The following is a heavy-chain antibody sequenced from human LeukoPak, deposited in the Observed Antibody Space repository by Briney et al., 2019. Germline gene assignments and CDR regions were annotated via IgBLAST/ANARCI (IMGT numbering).Heavy chain of an antibody. Sequence: SVKVSCKASGGTFSSYAISWVRQAPGQGLEWMGGIIPIFGTANYAQKFQGRVTITADESTSTAYMELSSLRSEDTAVYYCATTIAAAVNFDYWGQGTLVTVSS. V-gene: IGHV1-69*13. CDR2: IIPIFGTA. D-gene: IGHD6-13*01. J-gene: IGHJ4*02. CDR3: ATTIAAAVNFDY. CDR1: GGTFSSYA.